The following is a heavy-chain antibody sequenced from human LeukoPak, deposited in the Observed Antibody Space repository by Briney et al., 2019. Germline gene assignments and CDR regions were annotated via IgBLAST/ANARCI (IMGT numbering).Heavy chain of an antibody. CDR1: GGTFSSYA. V-gene: IGHV1-69*13. J-gene: IGHJ4*02. D-gene: IGHD5-24*01. Sequence: SGKVSCQAYGGTFSSYAISWVRQAPGQGLEWMGGIIPIFGTANYAQKFQGRVTITADESTSTAYMELSSLRSEDTAVYYCARYGDGSTDYWGQGTLVTVSS. CDR2: IIPIFGTA. CDR3: ARYGDGSTDY.